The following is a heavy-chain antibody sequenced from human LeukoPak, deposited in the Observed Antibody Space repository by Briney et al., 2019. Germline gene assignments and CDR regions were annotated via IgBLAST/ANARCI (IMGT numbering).Heavy chain of an antibody. Sequence: PSEALSLTCAVSGGCIGRYYWCWLRQPAGWGLDGIGYIYYSGTTNYNPSLKSRVTISVDTSKNQFSLRLTSVTAADSAVYYCAREDPQTTVPEGLDVWGQGTTVTVSS. J-gene: IGHJ6*02. D-gene: IGHD4-17*01. CDR2: IYYSGTT. CDR3: AREDPQTTVPEGLDV. CDR1: GGCIGRYY. V-gene: IGHV4-59*01.